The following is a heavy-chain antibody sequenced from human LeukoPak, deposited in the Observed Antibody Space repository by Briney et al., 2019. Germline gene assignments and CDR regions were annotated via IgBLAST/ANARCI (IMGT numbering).Heavy chain of an antibody. CDR1: GGTFSSYA. CDR3: ARDVRLAVAGIYYYYGMDV. J-gene: IGHJ6*02. CDR2: IIPIFGTA. D-gene: IGHD6-19*01. Sequence: ASVKVSCKASGGTFSSYAISWVRQAPGQGLEWMGGIIPIFGTANYAQKFQGRVTITADDSTSTAYMELSSLRSEDTAVYYCARDVRLAVAGIYYYYGMDVWGQGTTVTVSS. V-gene: IGHV1-69*13.